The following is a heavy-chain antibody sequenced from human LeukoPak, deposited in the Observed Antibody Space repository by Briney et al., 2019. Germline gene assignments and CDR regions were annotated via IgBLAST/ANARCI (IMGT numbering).Heavy chain of an antibody. CDR3: ARDRGRRRDGYNYPFDC. J-gene: IGHJ4*02. D-gene: IGHD5-24*01. CDR1: GLTFSRYW. CDR2: INSDGSST. V-gene: IGHV3-74*01. Sequence: SGGSLRLSCVASGLTFSRYWMHWVRQAPGKGLVWVSRINSDGSSTSYADSVKGRFTISRDNAKNTLYLQMNSLRAEDTAVYYCARDRGRRRDGYNYPFDCWGQGTLVTVSS.